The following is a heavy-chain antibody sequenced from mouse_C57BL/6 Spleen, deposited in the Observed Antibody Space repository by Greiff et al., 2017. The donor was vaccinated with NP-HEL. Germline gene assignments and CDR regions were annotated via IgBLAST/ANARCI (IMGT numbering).Heavy chain of an antibody. CDR3: ARDGLIYYYGSSQGFAY. Sequence: VKLQESGPELVKPGASVKISCKASGYAFSSSWMNWVKQRPGKGLEWIGRIYPGDGDTNYNGKFKGKATLTADKSSSTAYMQLSSLTSEDSAVYFCARDGLIYYYGSSQGFAYWGQGTLVTVSA. D-gene: IGHD1-1*01. V-gene: IGHV1-82*01. J-gene: IGHJ3*01. CDR2: IYPGDGDT. CDR1: GYAFSSSW.